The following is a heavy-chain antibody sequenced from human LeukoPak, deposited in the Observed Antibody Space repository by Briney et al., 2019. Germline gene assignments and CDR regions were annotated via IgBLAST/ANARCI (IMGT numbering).Heavy chain of an antibody. Sequence: PSETLSLTCTVSGGSISSGDYYWSWIRQPPGKGLEWIGYIYYSGSTYYNPSLKSRVTISVDTSKNQFSLKLSSVTVADTAVYYCARDLIQLRFFDYWGQGTLVTVSS. J-gene: IGHJ4*02. CDR3: ARDLIQLRFFDY. CDR2: IYYSGST. V-gene: IGHV4-30-4*08. CDR1: GGSISSGDYY. D-gene: IGHD5-12*01.